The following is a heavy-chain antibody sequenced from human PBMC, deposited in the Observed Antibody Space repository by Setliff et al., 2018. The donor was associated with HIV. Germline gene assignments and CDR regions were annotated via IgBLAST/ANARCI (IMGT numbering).Heavy chain of an antibody. CDR1: GYTFTSYG. J-gene: IGHJ4*02. Sequence: ASVKVSCKASGYTFTSYGVSWVRQAPGQGLEWMGLISGYNGWTKYPQKFQGRVTMTTDTSTSTVYMELSSLRSEDTAVYYCARDEGFDSSGYYLGTFDYWGQGTLVTVSS. CDR2: ISGYNGWT. D-gene: IGHD3-22*01. V-gene: IGHV1-18*01. CDR3: ARDEGFDSSGYYLGTFDY.